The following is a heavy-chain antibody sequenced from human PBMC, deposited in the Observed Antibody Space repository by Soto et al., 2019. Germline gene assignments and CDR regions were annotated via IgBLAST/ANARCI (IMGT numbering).Heavy chain of an antibody. CDR1: GGSFSDYV. J-gene: IGHJ5*02. D-gene: IGHD5-18*01. CDR3: ARGRDTAMVSKGNWFDP. CDR2: IYHSGTT. Sequence: SDTLSLTSADSGGSFSDYVWSWIRQPPGNGLEWIGEIYHSGTTFWSPSLQSRVTILVDKPKNQISLKLSSVTVADTAVYYCARGRDTAMVSKGNWFDPWGQG. V-gene: IGHV4-34*01.